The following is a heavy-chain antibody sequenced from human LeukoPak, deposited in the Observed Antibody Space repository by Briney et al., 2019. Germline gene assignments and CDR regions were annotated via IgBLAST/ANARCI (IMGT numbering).Heavy chain of an antibody. CDR2: IIPIFGTA. J-gene: IGHJ3*02. CDR1: GYTFSSYA. D-gene: IGHD5-18*01. CDR3: ARGWVDTAMVPGVDI. V-gene: IGHV1-69*13. Sequence: SVKVSCKASGYTFSSYAISWVRQAPGQGLEWMGGIIPIFGTANYAQKFQGRVTITADESTSTAYMELSSLRSEDTAVYYCARGWVDTAMVPGVDIWGQGTMVTVSS.